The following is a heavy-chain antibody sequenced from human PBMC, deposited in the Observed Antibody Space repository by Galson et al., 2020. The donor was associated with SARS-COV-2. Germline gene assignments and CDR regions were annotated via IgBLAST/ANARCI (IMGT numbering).Heavy chain of an antibody. D-gene: IGHD4-17*01. CDR1: GFTFDDYA. CDR3: AKEGPIYGDYDY. Sequence: SLKISCAASGFTFDDYAMHWVRQAPGKGLEWVSGISWNSGSIGYADSVKGRFTISRDNAKNSLYLQMNSLRAEDTALYYCAKEGPIYGDYDYWGQGTLVTVSS. J-gene: IGHJ4*02. V-gene: IGHV3-9*01. CDR2: ISWNSGSI.